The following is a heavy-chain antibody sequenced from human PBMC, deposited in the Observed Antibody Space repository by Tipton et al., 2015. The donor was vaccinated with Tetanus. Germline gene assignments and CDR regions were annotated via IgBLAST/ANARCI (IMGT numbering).Heavy chain of an antibody. J-gene: IGHJ4*02. CDR1: GGSISGSY. V-gene: IGHV4-59*01. D-gene: IGHD2-2*01. CDR3: AREVPAAGHFDS. CDR2: VYYNGNT. Sequence: QVQLVQSGAEVKPPENLSLTCTVSGGSISGSYWNWIRQPPGKGLEWIGYVYYNGNTHYNPALKSRVTISVDTSKNQFSLKLSSVTAADTAIYYCAREVPAAGHFDSWGQGTLVTVSS.